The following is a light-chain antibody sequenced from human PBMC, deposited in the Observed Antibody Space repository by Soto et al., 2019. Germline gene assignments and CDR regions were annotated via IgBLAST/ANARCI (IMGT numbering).Light chain of an antibody. J-gene: IGLJ1*01. Sequence: QSELTQPPSVSAAPGQKVTISCSGSSSNIGKNYVSWYQQLPGTAPKLLIYENNKRPSGIPDRFSGSKSGTSATLGITGLQTGDEAEYYCGAWDSSLRAVYVLGPGTKLTVL. CDR1: SSNIGKNY. CDR3: GAWDSSLRAVYV. CDR2: ENN. V-gene: IGLV1-51*02.